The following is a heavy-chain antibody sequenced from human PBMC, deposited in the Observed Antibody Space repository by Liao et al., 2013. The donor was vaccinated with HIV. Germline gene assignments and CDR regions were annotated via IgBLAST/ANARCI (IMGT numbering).Heavy chain of an antibody. Sequence: QVQLQESGPGLVKPSQTLSLTCTVSGGSISSDGYYWSWIRQPPGRGLEWMGYIYYSGSTYYNPSLKSRVTLSVDTSKNQFSLKLSSVTAADTAVYYCARGSGLRGVRSYYIDYWGQGTLVTVSS. CDR2: IYYSGST. CDR3: ARGSGLRGVRSYYIDY. D-gene: IGHD2-15*01. J-gene: IGHJ4*02. CDR1: GGSISSDGYY. V-gene: IGHV4-30-4*08.